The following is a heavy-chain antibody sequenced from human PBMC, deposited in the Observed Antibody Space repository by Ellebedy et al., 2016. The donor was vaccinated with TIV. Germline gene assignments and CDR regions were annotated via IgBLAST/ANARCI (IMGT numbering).Heavy chain of an antibody. V-gene: IGHV5-51*01. CDR3: ARPLSPFDYYYGMDV. CDR1: GYSFTSYC. D-gene: IGHD3-3*01. J-gene: IGHJ6*02. Sequence: GESLKISCKGSGYSFTSYCSGWVRQMPGKGLEWMGIIYPGDSDTRYSPSFQGQVTISADKSISAAYLQWSSLKASDTAMYYCARPLSPFDYYYGMDVWGQGTTVTVSS. CDR2: IYPGDSDT.